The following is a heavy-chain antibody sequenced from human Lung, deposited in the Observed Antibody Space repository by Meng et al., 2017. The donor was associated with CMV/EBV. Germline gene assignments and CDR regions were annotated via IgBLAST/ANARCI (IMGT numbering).Heavy chain of an antibody. CDR2: IPHRGSS. D-gene: IGHD3-10*01. Sequence: DTGPERVKPQAPLSLTCVVSVDSITNQYGWAWVRQPPGKGLGWIGEIPHRGSSAYNPSLKCRVSMSIDKSKNQFSLKLTSVTAADTAVYHCLRRSGGSVWGQGTLVTVSS. CDR3: LRRSGGSV. V-gene: IGHV4-4*03. J-gene: IGHJ1*01. CDR1: VDSITNQYG.